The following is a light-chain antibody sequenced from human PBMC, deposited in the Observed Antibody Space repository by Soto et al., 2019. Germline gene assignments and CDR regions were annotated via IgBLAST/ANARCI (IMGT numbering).Light chain of an antibody. CDR1: QSVNSN. CDR2: GAS. CDR3: QQYNNWPPLT. Sequence: EIVMTQSPATLSVSPGERATLSCRASQSVNSNLAWYQQKPGQAPRLLIYGASTRATGIPARFSGSGSGTELTLTISSLQSEDFALYYCQQYNNWPPLTFGGGTKVEIK. V-gene: IGKV3-15*01. J-gene: IGKJ4*01.